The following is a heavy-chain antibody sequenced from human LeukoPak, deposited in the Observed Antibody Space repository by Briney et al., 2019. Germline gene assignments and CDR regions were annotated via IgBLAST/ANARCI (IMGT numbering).Heavy chain of an antibody. J-gene: IGHJ4*02. CDR2: TSGCGGST. V-gene: IGHV3-23*01. CDR3: AKSMQQLVPKGEDY. D-gene: IGHD6-13*01. Sequence: GGSLRLSCAASGFTFTSYAMTWVRQAPGKGLEWVSGTSGCGGSTYYADSVKGRFTISRDNSKNTLYLQMNSLRAEDTALYYCAKSMQQLVPKGEDYWDQGTLVTVSS. CDR1: GFTFTSYA.